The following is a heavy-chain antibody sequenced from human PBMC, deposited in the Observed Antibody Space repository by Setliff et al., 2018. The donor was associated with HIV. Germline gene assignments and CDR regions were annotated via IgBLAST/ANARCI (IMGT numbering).Heavy chain of an antibody. CDR1: GFSLSTSGVG. Sequence: SGPTLVNPTQTLTLTCTFSGFSLSTSGVGVGWIRQPPGKALQWLALIYWNDDKRYSPSLKSRLSITKDTSKNQVVLTMTNMDPVDTATYYCAHRLSYYDTSGYYSYYFDYWGQGTLVTVSS. J-gene: IGHJ4*02. CDR2: IYWNDDK. D-gene: IGHD3-22*01. CDR3: AHRLSYYDTSGYYSYYFDY. V-gene: IGHV2-5*01.